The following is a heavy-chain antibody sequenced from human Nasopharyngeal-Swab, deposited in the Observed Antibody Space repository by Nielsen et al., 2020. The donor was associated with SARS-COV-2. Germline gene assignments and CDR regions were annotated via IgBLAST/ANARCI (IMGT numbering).Heavy chain of an antibody. V-gene: IGHV3-11*01. CDR1: GFTFSDYY. CDR2: ISSSGSTI. D-gene: IGHD2-15*01. CDR3: ARDQKSPLGGTNWFDP. J-gene: IGHJ5*02. Sequence: GESLKISCAASGFTFSDYYMSWIRQAPGKGLEWVSYISSSGSTIYYADSVKGRFTISRDNAKNSLYLQMNSLRAEDTAVYYCARDQKSPLGGTNWFDPWGQGTLVTVS.